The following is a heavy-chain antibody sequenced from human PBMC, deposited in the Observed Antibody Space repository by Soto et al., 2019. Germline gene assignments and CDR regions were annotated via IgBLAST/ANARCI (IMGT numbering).Heavy chain of an antibody. CDR3: AKGIYGSGSYRLLFDY. V-gene: IGHV3-23*01. CDR2: ISGSGGST. Sequence: EVQLLESGGGLVQPGGSLRLSCAASGFTFSSYAMSWVRQAPGKGLEWVSAISGSGGSTYYADSVKGRFTISRDNSKNTLYLQMNSLRAEYTAVYYCAKGIYGSGSYRLLFDYWGQGTLVTVSS. CDR1: GFTFSSYA. J-gene: IGHJ4*02. D-gene: IGHD3-10*01.